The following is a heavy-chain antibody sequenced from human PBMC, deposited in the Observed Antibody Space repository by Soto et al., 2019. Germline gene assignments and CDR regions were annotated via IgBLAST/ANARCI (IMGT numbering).Heavy chain of an antibody. CDR2: IYYSGST. V-gene: IGHV4-31*03. D-gene: IGHD5-12*01. J-gene: IGHJ6*02. Sequence: PSETLSLTCTVSGGSISSGGYYWSWIRQHPGKGLEWIGYIYYSGSTYYNPSLKSRVTISVDTSKNQFSLKLSSVTAADTAVYYCASMATTTHYYYYGMDVWGQGNTVTVSS. CDR1: GGSISSGGYY. CDR3: ASMATTTHYYYYGMDV.